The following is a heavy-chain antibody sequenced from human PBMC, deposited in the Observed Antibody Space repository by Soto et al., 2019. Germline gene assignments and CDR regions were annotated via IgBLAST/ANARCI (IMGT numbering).Heavy chain of an antibody. D-gene: IGHD5-12*01. CDR1: GYTFTSYD. Sequence: QVQLVQSGAEVKKPGASVKVSCKASGYTFTSYDINWVRQATGQGLEWMGWMNPNSGNTGYAQKFQGRVTMTRNISRSTAYMELSSLRSEDTAVYYCASASYIVATFGYWGQGTLVTVSS. V-gene: IGHV1-8*01. CDR2: MNPNSGNT. J-gene: IGHJ4*02. CDR3: ASASYIVATFGY.